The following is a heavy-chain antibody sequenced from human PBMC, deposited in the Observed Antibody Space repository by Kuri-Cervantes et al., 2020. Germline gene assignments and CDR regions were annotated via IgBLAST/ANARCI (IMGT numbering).Heavy chain of an antibody. CDR1: GGSINNYF. Sequence: SETLSLTCTVSGGSINNYFWSWIRQSPGKGLEWIGYIYYSGSTNYNPSLQSRVTISVDTSKNQFSLKMSSVAAADTAVYYCARAVRFWDFDSWGQGTLVTVSS. V-gene: IGHV4-59*01. CDR3: ARAVRFWDFDS. CDR2: IYYSGST. D-gene: IGHD3-3*01. J-gene: IGHJ4*02.